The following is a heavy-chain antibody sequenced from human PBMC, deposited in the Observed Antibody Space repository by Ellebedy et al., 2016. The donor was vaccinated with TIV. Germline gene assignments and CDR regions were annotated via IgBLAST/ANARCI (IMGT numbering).Heavy chain of an antibody. CDR3: ARARTQNGSFDY. Sequence: GSLRLSXTVSGGSISSYYWSWIRQPAGKGLEWIGRIYTSGSTNYNPSLKSRVTMSVETSKNQFSLKLSSVTAADTAVYFCARARTQNGSFDYWGQGTLVTVSS. CDR1: GGSISSYY. D-gene: IGHD1-1*01. V-gene: IGHV4-4*07. CDR2: IYTSGST. J-gene: IGHJ4*02.